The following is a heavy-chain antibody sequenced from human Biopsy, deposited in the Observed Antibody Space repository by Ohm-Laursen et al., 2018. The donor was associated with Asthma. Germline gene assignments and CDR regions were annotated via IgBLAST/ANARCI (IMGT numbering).Heavy chain of an antibody. CDR2: ISWNSGSI. CDR1: GFTFDDYG. V-gene: IGHV3-9*01. Sequence: SLRLSCAASGFTFDDYGMHWVRQAPGKGLEWVSGISWNSGSIGYADSVKGRFTISRDNSKNTLYLQMNSLRAEDTAVYYCARDPAGYYYFDYWGQGTLVTVSS. J-gene: IGHJ4*02. D-gene: IGHD3-22*01. CDR3: ARDPAGYYYFDY.